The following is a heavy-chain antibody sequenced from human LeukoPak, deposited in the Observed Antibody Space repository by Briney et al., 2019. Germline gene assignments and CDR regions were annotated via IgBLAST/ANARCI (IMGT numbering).Heavy chain of an antibody. CDR3: AASIWFGIYPDY. D-gene: IGHD3-10*01. CDR2: FNHNWGT. V-gene: IGHV4-34*01. CDR1: SGSFSGYY. Sequence: LETLSLTCAVYSGSFSGYYWTWFRQPPGKGLEWIGEFNHNWGTKYNPSLNSRVTISVDTSNNHLSLKLTSVTAADTAVYYCAASIWFGIYPDYWGQGTLVTVSS. J-gene: IGHJ4*02.